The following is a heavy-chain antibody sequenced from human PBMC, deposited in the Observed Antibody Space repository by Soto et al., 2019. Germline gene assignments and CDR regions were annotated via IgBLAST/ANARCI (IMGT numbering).Heavy chain of an antibody. CDR3: ATGTYGDYVGVDY. CDR1: GFTFSSYA. J-gene: IGHJ4*02. CDR2: ISYDGSNK. Sequence: QVQLVESGGGVVQPGRSLRLSCAASGFTFSSYAMHWVRQAPGKGLEWVAVISYDGSNKYYADSVKGRFTISRDNSKNTLYLQMNSLRAEDTAVYYCATGTYGDYVGVDYWGQGTLVTVSS. V-gene: IGHV3-30-3*01. D-gene: IGHD4-17*01.